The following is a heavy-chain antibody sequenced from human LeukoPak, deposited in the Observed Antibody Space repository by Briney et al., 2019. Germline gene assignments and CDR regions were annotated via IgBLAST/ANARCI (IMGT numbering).Heavy chain of an antibody. CDR1: GYTSTSYY. J-gene: IGHJ4*02. Sequence: GASAKASCKASGYTSTSYYMHWVRQAPGQGLEWMGIINPSGGSTTYAQTFKGRVTITRDTSRSTAYMELSLLRSADPAWIYCARDYSSSSGYHFDYWGQGTLVTVSS. D-gene: IGHD6-6*01. CDR2: INPSGGST. CDR3: ARDYSSSSGYHFDY. V-gene: IGHV1-46*01.